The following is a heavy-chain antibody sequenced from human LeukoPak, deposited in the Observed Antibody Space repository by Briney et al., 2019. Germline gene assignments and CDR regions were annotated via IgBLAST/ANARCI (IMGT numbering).Heavy chain of an antibody. CDR1: GFTVFNNY. CDR2: IYTGGGT. CDR3: TRSGYRHPYHFES. Sequence: PGGSLRLSCAASGFTVFNNYMSWVRQAPGKGLEWVSVIYTGGGTDHADSVKGRFTISRDNSKNTLSLQMNSLRADDTAIYYCTRSGYRHPYHFESWGQGTLVIVSS. V-gene: IGHV3-53*01. D-gene: IGHD3-22*01. J-gene: IGHJ4*02.